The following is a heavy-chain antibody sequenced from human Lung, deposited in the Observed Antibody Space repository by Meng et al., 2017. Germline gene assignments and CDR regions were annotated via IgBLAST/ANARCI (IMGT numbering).Heavy chain of an antibody. CDR1: GFTFSNAW. CDR2: MKSNVDGGTV. J-gene: IGHJ4*01. Sequence: VLWVESGGGLVKPGGSFRPSCAGSGFTFSNAWMTWVRQAPGKGLEWIGRMKSNVDGGTVDYAAALKGRFFISRDDSKNMFYLQMNSLKSEDTAVYYCTGHIDYWGHGTLVTVSS. CDR3: TGHIDY. V-gene: IGHV3-15*01.